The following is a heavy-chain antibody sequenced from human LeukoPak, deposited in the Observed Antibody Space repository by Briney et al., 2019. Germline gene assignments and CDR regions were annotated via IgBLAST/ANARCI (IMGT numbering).Heavy chain of an antibody. Sequence: ASVKVSCKASGGTFSSYVISWVRQAPGQGLEWMGGIIPIFGTANYAQKFQGRVTITADESTSTAYMELSSLRSEDTAVYYCARSSRYYDSSGLQAYHFDYWGQGTLVTVS. D-gene: IGHD3-22*01. J-gene: IGHJ4*02. V-gene: IGHV1-69*13. CDR3: ARSSRYYDSSGLQAYHFDY. CDR1: GGTFSSYV. CDR2: IIPIFGTA.